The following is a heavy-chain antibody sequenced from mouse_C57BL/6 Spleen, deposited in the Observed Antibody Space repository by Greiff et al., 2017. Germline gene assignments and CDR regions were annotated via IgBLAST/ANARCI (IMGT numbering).Heavy chain of an antibody. D-gene: IGHD1-1*01. CDR1: GYTFTSYG. Sequence: QVQLQQSGAELARPGASVKLSCKASGYTFTSYGISWVKQRTGQGLEWIGEIYPRSGNTYYTEKFKGKATLTADKSSSTAYMELRSLTSEDSAVYFCASGYGSSYVGAMDYWGQGTSVTVSS. V-gene: IGHV1-81*01. CDR2: IYPRSGNT. CDR3: ASGYGSSYVGAMDY. J-gene: IGHJ4*01.